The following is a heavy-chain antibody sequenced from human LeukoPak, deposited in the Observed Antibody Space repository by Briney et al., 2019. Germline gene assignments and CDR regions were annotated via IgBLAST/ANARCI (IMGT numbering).Heavy chain of an antibody. Sequence: GGSLRLSCATSGYTFSSHGLHWVRQAPGKGLECVASIRHDGGDKYYSESVKGRFTVSRDNAQDSLYLQLNNLKAGDTAVYYCARALTRDALDLWGQGTMVTVSS. J-gene: IGHJ3*01. V-gene: IGHV3-30*02. CDR2: IRHDGGDK. CDR1: GYTFSSHG. CDR3: ARALTRDALDL.